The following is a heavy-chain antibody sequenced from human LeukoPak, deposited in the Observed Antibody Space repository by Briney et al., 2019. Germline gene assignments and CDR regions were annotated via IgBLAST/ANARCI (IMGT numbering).Heavy chain of an antibody. CDR3: ARHYSGSYFDHLDY. J-gene: IGHJ4*02. CDR1: GGSFSGYY. CDR2: INHSGST. Sequence: PSETLSLTCAVYGGSFSGYYWSWIRQPPGKGLEWIGEINHSGSTNYNPSLKSRVTISVDTSKNQFSLKLSSVTAADTAVYYCARHYSGSYFDHLDYWGQGTLVTVSS. D-gene: IGHD1-26*01. V-gene: IGHV4-34*01.